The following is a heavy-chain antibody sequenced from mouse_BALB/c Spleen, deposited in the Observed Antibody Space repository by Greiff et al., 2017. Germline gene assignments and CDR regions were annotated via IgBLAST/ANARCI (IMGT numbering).Heavy chain of an antibody. CDR2: IDPANGNT. V-gene: IGHV14-3*02. D-gene: IGHD2-2*01. CDR1: GFNIKDTY. CDR3: ARRWGYDPFAY. J-gene: IGHJ3*01. Sequence: EVHLVESGAELVKPGASVKLSCTASGFNIKDTYMHWVKQRPEQGLEWIGRIDPANGNTKYDPKFQGKATITADTSSNTAYLQLSSLTSEDTAVYYCARRWGYDPFAYWGQGTLVTVSA.